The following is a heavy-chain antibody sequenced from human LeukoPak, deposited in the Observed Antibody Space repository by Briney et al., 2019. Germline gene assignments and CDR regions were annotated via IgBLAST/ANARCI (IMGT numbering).Heavy chain of an antibody. V-gene: IGHV3-30*02. CDR1: GFTFSSYG. J-gene: IGHJ3*02. Sequence: PGGSLRLSCAASGFTFSSYGMHWVRQAPGKGLEWVAFTRYDGSNKYYADSVKGRFTISRDNSKNTLYLQMNSLRAEDTAVYYCAKDRAAPDAFDIWGQGTMVTVSS. CDR2: TRYDGSNK. CDR3: AKDRAAPDAFDI.